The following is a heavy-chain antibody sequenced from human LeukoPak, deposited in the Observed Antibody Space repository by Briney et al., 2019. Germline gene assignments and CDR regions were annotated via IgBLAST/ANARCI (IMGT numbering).Heavy chain of an antibody. CDR1: GYSFTSYW. Sequence: GESLKISCKGSGYSFTSYWIGWVRQMPGKGLEWMGIIYPGDSDTRYSPSFQGQVTISADKSISTAYLQWSSLKASDTAMYYCARLQEGYCSGGSCYSGNWFDPWAQGTLVTVSS. CDR2: IYPGDSDT. V-gene: IGHV5-51*01. J-gene: IGHJ5*02. CDR3: ARLQEGYCSGGSCYSGNWFDP. D-gene: IGHD2-15*01.